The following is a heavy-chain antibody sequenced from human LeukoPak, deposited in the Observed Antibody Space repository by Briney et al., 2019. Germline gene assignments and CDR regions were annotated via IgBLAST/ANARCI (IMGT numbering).Heavy chain of an antibody. CDR1: GGSFSGYY. Sequence: PSETLSLTCAVYGGSFSGYYWSWIRQPPGKGLEWIGEINHSGSTNYNPSLKSRVTISVATSKNQSSLKLSSEPAADTAVYYCARAATIYGVPDYWGQGTLVTVSS. CDR2: INHSGST. CDR3: ARAATIYGVPDY. J-gene: IGHJ4*02. V-gene: IGHV4-34*01. D-gene: IGHD4-17*01.